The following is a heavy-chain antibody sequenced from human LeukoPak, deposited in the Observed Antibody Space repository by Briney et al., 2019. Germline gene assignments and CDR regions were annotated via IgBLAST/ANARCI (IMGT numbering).Heavy chain of an antibody. Sequence: PSETLSLTCAVYGGSFSGYYWSWIRQPPGKGLEWIGEINHSGSTNYNPSLKSRVTISVDTSKNQFSLKLSSVTAADTAVYYCARAHYGDYFDYWGQGTLVTVSS. D-gene: IGHD4-17*01. CDR1: GGSFSGYY. CDR2: INHSGST. J-gene: IGHJ4*02. V-gene: IGHV4-34*01. CDR3: ARAHYGDYFDY.